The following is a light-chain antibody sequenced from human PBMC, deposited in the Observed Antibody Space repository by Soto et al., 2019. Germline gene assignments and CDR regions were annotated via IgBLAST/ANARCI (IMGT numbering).Light chain of an antibody. V-gene: IGKV4-1*01. J-gene: IGKJ1*01. CDR2: WAS. Sequence: DIVMTQSPDSLAVSLGDRSTINCKSSQSVLYSSNNKNYLAWYQQKPGQPPKVLIYWASTRESGVPDRFSGSGSGTDFTLTISSLQAEDVAVYYCQQYYSTPWTFGQGTKVDIK. CDR3: QQYYSTPWT. CDR1: QSVLYSSNNKNY.